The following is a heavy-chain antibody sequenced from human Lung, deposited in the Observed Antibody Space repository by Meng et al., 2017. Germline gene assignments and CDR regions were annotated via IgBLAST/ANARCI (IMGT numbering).Heavy chain of an antibody. J-gene: IGHJ4*02. V-gene: IGHV4-34*01. CDR2: INHSGST. D-gene: IGHD4-11*01. CDR1: GGSFIDYY. CDR3: ARGPTTMAHDFDY. Sequence: QLTQGVVGRLEPTETLSHTCVFSGGSFIDYYWCWIRQPPGKGLEWIGEINHSGSTNYNPSLESRATISVDTSQNNLSLKLSSVTAADSAVYYCARGPTTMAHDFDYWGQGTLVTVSS.